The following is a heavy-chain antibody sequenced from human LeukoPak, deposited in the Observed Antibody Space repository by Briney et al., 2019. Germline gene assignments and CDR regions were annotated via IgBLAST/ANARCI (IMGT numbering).Heavy chain of an antibody. CDR1: GFTFSDYA. Sequence: AGGSLRLSCVASGFTFSDYAMNWVRQAPGKGLEWVSTFKTNYNQVYYAESVRGRFTISTDNSKSTAYLQMNSLRVEDTALYYCARSVPDYTRFDFWGQGALVTVSS. V-gene: IGHV3-23*05. CDR2: FKTNYNQV. D-gene: IGHD4-11*01. J-gene: IGHJ4*02. CDR3: ARSVPDYTRFDF.